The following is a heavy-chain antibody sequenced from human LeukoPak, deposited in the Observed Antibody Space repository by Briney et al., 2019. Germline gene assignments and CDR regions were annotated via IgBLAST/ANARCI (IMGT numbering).Heavy chain of an antibody. D-gene: IGHD6-6*01. Sequence: GGSLTLSCVASGFTFSTYSVHWVRQAPGKGLEWISVIYGGGATYYADSVQGRFTISRDTSNNALYLQMISLRVEDTAVYHCARLLPASRHYFDYWGLGTLVTVSS. CDR1: GFTFSTYS. V-gene: IGHV3-53*01. CDR2: IYGGGAT. J-gene: IGHJ4*02. CDR3: ARLLPASRHYFDY.